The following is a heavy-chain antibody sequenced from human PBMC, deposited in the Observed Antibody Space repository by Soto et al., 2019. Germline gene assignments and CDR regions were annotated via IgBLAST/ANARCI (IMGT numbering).Heavy chain of an antibody. D-gene: IGHD3-9*01. V-gene: IGHV1-69*06. CDR2: IIPIFGTA. CDR3: ARGNYDILLGAFDI. Sequence: QVQLVQSGAEVKKPGSSVKVSCKASGGTFSSYAISWVRQAPGQGLEWMGGIIPIFGTANHAQKFQGRVTITAEKSTSTAYMELSSLRSEDTAVYYCARGNYDILLGAFDIWGQGTMVTVSS. J-gene: IGHJ3*02. CDR1: GGTFSSYA.